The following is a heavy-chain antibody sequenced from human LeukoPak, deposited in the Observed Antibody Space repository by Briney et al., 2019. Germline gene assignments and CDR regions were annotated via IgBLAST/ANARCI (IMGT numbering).Heavy chain of an antibody. CDR1: GGSISSYY. CDR2: ICTSGST. D-gene: IGHD5-12*01. Sequence: SETLSLTCTVSGGSISSYYWSWIRQPAGKGLEWIGRICTSGSTNYNPSLKSRVTISVDTSKNQFSLKLSSVTAADTAVYYCARSYSGYDRYYYYYYYMDVWGKGTTVTVSS. V-gene: IGHV4-4*07. CDR3: ARSYSGYDRYYYYYYYMDV. J-gene: IGHJ6*03.